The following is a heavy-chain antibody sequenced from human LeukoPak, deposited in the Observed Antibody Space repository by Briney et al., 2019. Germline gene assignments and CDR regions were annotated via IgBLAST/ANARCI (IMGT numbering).Heavy chain of an antibody. CDR1: GGSISSHY. CDR2: IYYSGST. D-gene: IGHD6-13*01. J-gene: IGHJ4*02. Sequence: SETLSLTCTVSGGSISSHYWSWIRQPPGKGLGWIGYIYYSGSTNYNPSLKSRVTISVDTSKNQFSLKLSSVTAADTAVYYCATTGYSSSWYYFDYWGQGTLVTVSS. CDR3: ATTGYSSSWYYFDY. V-gene: IGHV4-59*11.